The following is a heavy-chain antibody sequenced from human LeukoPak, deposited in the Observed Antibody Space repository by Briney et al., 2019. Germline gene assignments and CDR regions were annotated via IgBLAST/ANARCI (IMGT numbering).Heavy chain of an antibody. CDR2: IYYSGGT. V-gene: IGHV4-59*08. D-gene: IGHD6-13*01. CDR1: CGSINSYR. Sequence: SETLSPTCTVSCGSINSYRWSWIRQPPGKGLEWIGYIYYSGGTNYNPSLKSRLTISVDTSKNKFSLKLSSVTAADKAVYYCARHIYSSWDRAFDIWGQGTMVTVSS. CDR3: ARHIYSSWDRAFDI. J-gene: IGHJ3*02.